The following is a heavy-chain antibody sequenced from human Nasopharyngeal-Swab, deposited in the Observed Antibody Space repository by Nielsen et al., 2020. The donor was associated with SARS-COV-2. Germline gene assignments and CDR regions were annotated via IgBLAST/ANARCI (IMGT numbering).Heavy chain of an antibody. D-gene: IGHD6-19*01. CDR2: ISSSVSYI. CDR1: GFTFSTYS. Sequence: GGSLRLSCTASGFTFSTYSMIWVRQAPAKGLEWVSWISSSVSYIYYADSVKGRFTISRDNAKNALYLQMSSLRAEDTAVYYCARLPSAWGRRDFDYWGQGTLVTVSS. J-gene: IGHJ4*02. CDR3: ARLPSAWGRRDFDY. V-gene: IGHV3-21*06.